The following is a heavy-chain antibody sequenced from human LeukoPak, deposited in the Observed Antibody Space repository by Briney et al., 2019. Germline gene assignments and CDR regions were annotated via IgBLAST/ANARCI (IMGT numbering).Heavy chain of an antibody. J-gene: IGHJ6*04. CDR3: AREGPGPMDV. Sequence: SETLSLTCTVSGYSISSGYYWGWIRQPPGKGLEWIGYIYYSGSTNYNPSLKSRVTISVDTSKNQFSLKLSSVTAADTAVYYCAREGPGPMDVWGKGTTVTVSP. CDR2: IYYSGST. V-gene: IGHV4-38-2*02. CDR1: GYSISSGYY.